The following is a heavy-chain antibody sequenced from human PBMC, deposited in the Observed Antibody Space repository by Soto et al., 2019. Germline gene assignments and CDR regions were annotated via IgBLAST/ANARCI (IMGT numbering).Heavy chain of an antibody. CDR1: GVSLSPNY. CDR3: ARLGAYFQALDS. Sequence: SETLSLTCSVSGVSLSPNYWSWIRQPPGKGLEWIGYIYFAGTTTYNPSLKSRVTISLDASKNQFSLRVTSVTAADTGVYYCARLGAYFQALDSWGQGTLVTVSS. CDR2: IYFAGTT. V-gene: IGHV4-59*08. D-gene: IGHD3-16*01. J-gene: IGHJ4*02.